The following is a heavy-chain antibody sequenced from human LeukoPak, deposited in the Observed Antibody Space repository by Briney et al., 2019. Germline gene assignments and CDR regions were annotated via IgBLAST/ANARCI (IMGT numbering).Heavy chain of an antibody. J-gene: IGHJ5*02. CDR3: ARGSSIAAAGTFGWFDP. D-gene: IGHD6-13*01. CDR2: INHSGST. V-gene: IGHV4-34*01. Sequence: SETLSLTCAVYGGSFSGYYWSWLRQPPGKGLEWIGEINHSGSTNYNPSLKSRVTISVDTSKNQFSLKLSSVTAADTAVYYCARGSSIAAAGTFGWFDPWGQGTLVTVSS. CDR1: GGSFSGYY.